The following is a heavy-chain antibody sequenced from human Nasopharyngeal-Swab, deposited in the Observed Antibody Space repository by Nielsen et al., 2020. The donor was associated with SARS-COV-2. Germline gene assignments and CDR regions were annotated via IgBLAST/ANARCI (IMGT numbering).Heavy chain of an antibody. Sequence: SVKVSCKASGGFFSSYAISWVRQAPGQGLEWMGGIIPILGIANYAQKFQARVTITADNSTSTAYMVLNSLRSEDTAVYYCAAGATYTSGCDYWGQGTLVTVSS. CDR2: IIPILGIA. CDR1: GGFFSSYA. J-gene: IGHJ4*02. V-gene: IGHV1-69*10. D-gene: IGHD1-26*01. CDR3: AAGATYTSGCDY.